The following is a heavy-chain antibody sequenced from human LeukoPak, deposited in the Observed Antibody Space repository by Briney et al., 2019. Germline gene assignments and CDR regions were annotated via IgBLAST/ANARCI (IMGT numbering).Heavy chain of an antibody. CDR2: INHSGST. CDR1: GGSFSGFY. D-gene: IGHD2-2*02. V-gene: IGHV4-34*01. Sequence: SETLSLTCAVYGGSFSGFYWNWIRQPPGKGLEWIGEINHSGSTNYNPSLKSRVTISVDTSKNQFSLKLTSVTAADTAVYYCAIGRDRQHQLLYEDHFDYWGQGTLVTVSS. CDR3: AIGRDRQHQLLYEDHFDY. J-gene: IGHJ4*02.